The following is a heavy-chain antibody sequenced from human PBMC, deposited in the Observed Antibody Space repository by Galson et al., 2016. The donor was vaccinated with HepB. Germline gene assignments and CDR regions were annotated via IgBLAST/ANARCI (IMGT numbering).Heavy chain of an antibody. J-gene: IGHJ3*02. CDR2: MKPDGSER. Sequence: SLRLSCAASGITLTTYWMFWVRQAPGKGLKWVATMKPDGSERYFADSVRGRFTVSRDDAKISLFLQMDSLRAEDTAVYYCTRNAGWAFDIWGQGTKVTVSS. V-gene: IGHV3-7*03. CDR1: GITLTTYW. CDR3: TRNAGWAFDI. D-gene: IGHD2-15*01.